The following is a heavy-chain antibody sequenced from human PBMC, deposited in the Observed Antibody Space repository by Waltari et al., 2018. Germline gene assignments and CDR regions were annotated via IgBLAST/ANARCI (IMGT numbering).Heavy chain of an antibody. CDR1: ETTFTAYF. J-gene: IGHJ4*02. CDR2: IDPNSGVT. Sequence: QEQLVQSGVVVTRPGAPVRDSRTPSETTFTAYFIHWVRQAPQGLQWMGWIDPNSGVTNYEQKFQGRVTMTRDTSISTTYMDLSNLRSDDTAVYYCARGPSTGAFDYWGQGTLVTVSS. CDR3: ARGPSTGAFDY. V-gene: IGHV1-2*02.